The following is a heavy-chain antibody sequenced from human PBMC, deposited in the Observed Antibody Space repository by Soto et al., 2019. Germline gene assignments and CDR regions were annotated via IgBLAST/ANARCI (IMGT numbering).Heavy chain of an antibody. Sequence: SETLSLTCAVSGGSISNFYGSWIRQPPGKGLEWIGYVYYTGSTSYNPSLKRRVTFSADSSRGQFSLRLNSVTAADTAVYYCARTVLGPDLLADSFVDYYYYMDVWGQGTTVTVSS. CDR1: GGSISNFY. CDR2: VYYTGST. CDR3: ARTVLGPDLLADSFVDYYYYMDV. J-gene: IGHJ6*03. V-gene: IGHV4-59*08. D-gene: IGHD3-9*01.